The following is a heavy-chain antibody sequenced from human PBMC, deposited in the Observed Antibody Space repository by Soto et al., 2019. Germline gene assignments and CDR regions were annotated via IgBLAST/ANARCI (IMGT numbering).Heavy chain of an antibody. CDR1: GSSFTTYW. CDR2: IYPGDSKT. J-gene: IGHJ6*02. Sequence: PGESLKISCKGSGSSFTTYWIAWVRQMPGKGLEWMGIIYPGDSKTTYSPSFQGQVTISADKSISTAYLQWSSLKASDTAMYYCAGGGVRGVITRTRDYYGMDVWGQGTTVPVSS. CDR3: AGGGVRGVITRTRDYYGMDV. D-gene: IGHD3-10*01. V-gene: IGHV5-51*01.